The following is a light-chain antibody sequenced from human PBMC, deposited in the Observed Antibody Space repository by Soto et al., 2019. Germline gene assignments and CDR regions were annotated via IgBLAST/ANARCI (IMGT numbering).Light chain of an antibody. CDR3: QQYGSSWT. CDR2: GAS. J-gene: IGKJ1*01. CDR1: QSVSSY. Sequence: EIVMTQSPATLSVSPGERATLSCRASQSVSSYLAWYQQKPGQAPRLLIYGASSRATGIPDRFSGSGSGTDFTLTISRLEPEDFAVYYCQQYGSSWTFGQVTKVDIK. V-gene: IGKV3-20*01.